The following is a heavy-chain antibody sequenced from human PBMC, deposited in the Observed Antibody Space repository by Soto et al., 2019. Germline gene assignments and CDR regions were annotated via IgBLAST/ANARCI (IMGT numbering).Heavy chain of an antibody. CDR2: IYYSGST. CDR1: GGSISSYY. J-gene: IGHJ4*02. D-gene: IGHD4-17*01. V-gene: IGHV4-59*08. Sequence: QVQLQESGPGLVKPSETLSLTCTVSGGSISSYYWSWIRQPPGKGLEWIGYIYYSGSTNYNPSLKSXXTXPXXTSKHQFSPKLSSVTAADTAVYSCARRRYGDPFDYWGQGTLVTVSS. CDR3: ARRRYGDPFDY.